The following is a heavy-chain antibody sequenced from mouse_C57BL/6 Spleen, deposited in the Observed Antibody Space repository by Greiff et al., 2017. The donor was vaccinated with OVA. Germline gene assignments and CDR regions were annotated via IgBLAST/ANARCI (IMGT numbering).Heavy chain of an antibody. Sequence: EVKLVESGGGLVQPGGSLSLSCAASGFPFTDYYMSWVRQPPGKALGWLGFIRNKANGYTTEYSASGKGRFTISRDNSQSILYLQMNALRAEDSATYYCARYYSWYFDVWGTGTTVTVSA. J-gene: IGHJ1*03. V-gene: IGHV7-3*01. CDR2: IRNKANGYTT. CDR3: ARYYSWYFDV. CDR1: GFPFTDYY.